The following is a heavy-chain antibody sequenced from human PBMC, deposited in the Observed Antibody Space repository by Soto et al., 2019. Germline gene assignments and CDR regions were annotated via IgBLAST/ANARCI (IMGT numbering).Heavy chain of an antibody. CDR1: GFIFGDSV. Sequence: GGSLRLSCSASGFIFGDSVLHWVGQAPGKGLEWVSGISWNSGSIGYADSVKGRFTISRDNAKNSLYLQMNSLRAEDTALYYCAKDLLAVAGTFDYWGQGTLVTVSS. J-gene: IGHJ4*02. V-gene: IGHV3-9*01. D-gene: IGHD6-19*01. CDR2: ISWNSGSI. CDR3: AKDLLAVAGTFDY.